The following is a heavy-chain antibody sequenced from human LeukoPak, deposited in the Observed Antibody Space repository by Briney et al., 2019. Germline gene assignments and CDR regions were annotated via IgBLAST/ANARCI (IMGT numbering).Heavy chain of an antibody. CDR1: GFTFSSYG. J-gene: IGHJ3*02. CDR2: IWYDGSNK. V-gene: IGHV3-33*06. Sequence: PGRSLRLSCAASGFTFSSYGMHWVRQAPGKGLEWVAVIWYDGSNKYYADSVKGRFTISRDNSKNTLYLQMNNLRAEDTAVYYCAKDFYGDYGLGAFDIWGQGTMVTVSS. D-gene: IGHD4-17*01. CDR3: AKDFYGDYGLGAFDI.